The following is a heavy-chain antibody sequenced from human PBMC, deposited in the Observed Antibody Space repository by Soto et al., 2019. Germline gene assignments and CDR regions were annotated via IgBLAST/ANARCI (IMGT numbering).Heavy chain of an antibody. CDR1: GFTFSSYG. Sequence: QVQLVESGGGVVQPGRSLRLSCAASGFTFSSYGMHWVRQAPGKGLEWVAVIWYDGSNKYYADSVKGRFTISRDNSKNTLYRQMTSLRAEDTAVYYCAREARIAAAGTNNWFDPWGQGTLVTVSS. D-gene: IGHD6-13*01. J-gene: IGHJ5*02. CDR3: AREARIAAAGTNNWFDP. CDR2: IWYDGSNK. V-gene: IGHV3-33*01.